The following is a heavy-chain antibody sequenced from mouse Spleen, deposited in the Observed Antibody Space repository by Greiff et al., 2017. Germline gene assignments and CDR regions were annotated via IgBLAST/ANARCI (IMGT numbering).Heavy chain of an antibody. Sequence: EVMLVESEGGLVQPGSSMKLSCTASGFTFSDYYMAWVRQVPEKGLEWVANINYDGSSTYYLDSLKSRFIISRDNAKNILYLQMSSLKSEDTATYYCARDDGDGYFDVWGAGTTVTVSS. CDR1: GFTFSDYY. D-gene: IGHD3-3*01. CDR2: INYDGSST. J-gene: IGHJ1*01. V-gene: IGHV5-16*01. CDR3: ARDDGDGYFDV.